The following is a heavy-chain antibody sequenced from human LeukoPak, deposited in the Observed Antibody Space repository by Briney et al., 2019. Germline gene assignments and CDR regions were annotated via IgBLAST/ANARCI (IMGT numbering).Heavy chain of an antibody. CDR1: GYTFTSYD. J-gene: IGHJ3*02. CDR3: ARADDCTNGVCDAFDI. V-gene: IGHV1-8*01. D-gene: IGHD2-8*01. CDR2: MNPNSGNT. Sequence: GASVKVSCKASGYTFTSYDINWVRQATGQGLEWMGWMNPNSGNTGYAQKFQGRVTMTRNTSISTAYMELSSLRSEDTAVYYCARADDCTNGVCDAFDIWGQGTMVTVSS.